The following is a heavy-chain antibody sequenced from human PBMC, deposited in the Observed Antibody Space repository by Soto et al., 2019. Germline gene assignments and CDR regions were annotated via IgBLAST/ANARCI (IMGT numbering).Heavy chain of an antibody. J-gene: IGHJ4*02. CDR2: ISSSSSYI. CDR3: ARDLSSLNRPYYDSSGYYGVRGASGY. Sequence: EVQLVESGGGLVKPGGSLRLSCAASGFTFSSYSMNWVRQAPGKGLEWVSSISSSSSYIYYADSVKGRFTISRDNAKNSLYLQMNSLRAEDTAVYYCARDLSSLNRPYYDSSGYYGVRGASGYWGQGTLVTVSS. CDR1: GFTFSSYS. V-gene: IGHV3-21*01. D-gene: IGHD3-22*01.